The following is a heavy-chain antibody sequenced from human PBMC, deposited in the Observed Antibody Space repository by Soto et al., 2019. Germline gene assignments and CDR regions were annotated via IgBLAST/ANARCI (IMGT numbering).Heavy chain of an antibody. CDR1: GGSISSSKW. J-gene: IGHJ4*02. CDR3: ARIAVAGTRFDY. Sequence: QVQLQESGPGLVKPSGTLSLTCAVSGGSISSSKWWSWVRQPPGKGLAWIGEIYHSRSTNYNPSPTSRVTISVDTAKNQLSQKLSSVTAADTAVYYCARIAVAGTRFDYWGQGTLVTVSS. CDR2: IYHSRST. D-gene: IGHD6-19*01. V-gene: IGHV4-4*02.